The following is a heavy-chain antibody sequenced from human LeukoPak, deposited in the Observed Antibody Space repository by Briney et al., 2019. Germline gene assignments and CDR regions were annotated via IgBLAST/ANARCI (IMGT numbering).Heavy chain of an antibody. J-gene: IGHJ4*02. D-gene: IGHD6-13*01. CDR3: ARDSTSWFVFDY. CDR1: GFTFSTYL. Sequence: GGSLRLSCAASGFTFSTYLMTWVRQAPGKGLEWVANIKHDGSVTFYVDSLKGRFTISRDNAKNSLYLQMNSLRDEDTAVYYCARDSTSWFVFDYWGQGTLVTASS. V-gene: IGHV3-7*04. CDR2: IKHDGSVT.